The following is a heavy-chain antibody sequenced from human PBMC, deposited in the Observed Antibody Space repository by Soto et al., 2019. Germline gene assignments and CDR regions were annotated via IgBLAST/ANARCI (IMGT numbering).Heavy chain of an antibody. D-gene: IGHD3-10*01. V-gene: IGHV4-31*03. J-gene: IGHJ4*02. Sequence: SETLSLTCNVSGGSINTGSFFWSWIRQHPGKGLEWIGYFYYTGSTYYNPSLESRVTITADTSQNQLSLRLTSVTAADTAVYYCARATFYRGVMDQFDYWGQGTPVTVS. CDR1: GGSINTGSFF. CDR2: FYYTGST. CDR3: ARATFYRGVMDQFDY.